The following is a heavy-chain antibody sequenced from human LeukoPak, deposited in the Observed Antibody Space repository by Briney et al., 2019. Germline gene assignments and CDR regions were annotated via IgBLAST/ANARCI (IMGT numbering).Heavy chain of an antibody. D-gene: IGHD6-13*01. V-gene: IGHV4-34*01. CDR3: ATRSWEFSY. CDR1: GGSFSGYY. CDR2: INHSGST. J-gene: IGHJ4*02. Sequence: SETLSLTCAVYGGSFSGYYWSWIRQPPGKGLEWIGEINHSGSTNYNPSLKSRVTISVDTSKNQFSLKLSSVTAADTAVYYCATRSWEFSYWGQGTLVTVSS.